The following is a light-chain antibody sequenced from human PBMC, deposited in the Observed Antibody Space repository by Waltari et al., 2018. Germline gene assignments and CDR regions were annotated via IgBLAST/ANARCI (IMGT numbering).Light chain of an antibody. Sequence: QPPSASGTPGQRVTISCSGSRSNIGSNYVYWYQQVPGTAPKLLIYRNNQRPSGVPDRFSGSKSGTSASLAISGLRSEDEVDYYCAAWDDSLSGRVFGGGTKVTVL. CDR2: RNN. J-gene: IGLJ3*02. V-gene: IGLV1-47*01. CDR3: AAWDDSLSGRV. CDR1: RSNIGSNY.